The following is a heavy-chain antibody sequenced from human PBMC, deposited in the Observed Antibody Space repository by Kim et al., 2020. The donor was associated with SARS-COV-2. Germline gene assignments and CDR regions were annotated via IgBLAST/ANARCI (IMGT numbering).Heavy chain of an antibody. D-gene: IGHD3-10*01. CDR3: ARENRGELHLYYYYYMDV. J-gene: IGHJ6*03. CDR1: GYTFTSYA. CDR2: INAGNGNT. Sequence: ASVKVSCKASGYTFTSYAMHWVRQAPGQRLEWMGWINAGNGNTKYSQKFQGRVTITRDTSASTAYMELSSLRSEDTAVYYCARENRGELHLYYYYYMDVWGKGTTVTVSS. V-gene: IGHV1-3*01.